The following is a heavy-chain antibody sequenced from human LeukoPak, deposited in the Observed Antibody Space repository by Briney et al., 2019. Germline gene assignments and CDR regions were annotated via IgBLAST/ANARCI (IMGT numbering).Heavy chain of an antibody. V-gene: IGHV4-34*01. CDR3: ARGLLINYYDSSGYYDY. Sequence: SETLSLTCAVYGGSFSGYYWSWIRQPPGKGLEWIGEINHSGSTNYNPSLKSRVTISVDTSKNQFSLKLSSVTAADTAVYYCARGLLINYYDSSGYYDYWGQGTLVTASS. J-gene: IGHJ4*02. D-gene: IGHD3-22*01. CDR2: INHSGST. CDR1: GGSFSGYY.